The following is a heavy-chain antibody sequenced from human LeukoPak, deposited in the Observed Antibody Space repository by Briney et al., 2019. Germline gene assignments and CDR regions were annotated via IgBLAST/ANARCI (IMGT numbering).Heavy chain of an antibody. Sequence: PGGSLRLSCAASGFTFSSYSMNWVRQAPGKGLEWVSYISSSSSTIYYADSVKGRFTISRDNAKNSLYLQMNSLRDEDTAVYYCAGDIAVAALAVWDAFDIWGQGTMVTVSS. V-gene: IGHV3-48*02. CDR2: ISSSSSTI. CDR3: AGDIAVAALAVWDAFDI. J-gene: IGHJ3*02. D-gene: IGHD6-19*01. CDR1: GFTFSSYS.